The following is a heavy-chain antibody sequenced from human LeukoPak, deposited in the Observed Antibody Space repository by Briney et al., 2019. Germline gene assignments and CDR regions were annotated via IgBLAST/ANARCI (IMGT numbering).Heavy chain of an antibody. D-gene: IGHD2-15*01. CDR1: GGTFSSYA. CDR2: ISGSGGST. CDR3: AKDQGIVVVVAATPFDY. Sequence: ASVKVSCKASGGTFSSYAMSWVRQAPGKGLEWVSAISGSGGSTYYADSVKGRFTISRDNSKNTLYLQMNSLRAEDTAVYYCAKDQGIVVVVAATPFDYWGQGTLVTVSS. J-gene: IGHJ4*02. V-gene: IGHV3-23*01.